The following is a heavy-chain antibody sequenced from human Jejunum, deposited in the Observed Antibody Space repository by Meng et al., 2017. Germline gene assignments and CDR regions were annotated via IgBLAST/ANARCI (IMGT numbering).Heavy chain of an antibody. Sequence: ASVKVSCKASGYTFIDYYIHWVRQAPGQGLEWMGWINPKSGGTDYAQNFQGRVTMTSDTSISKVYMELSRVRSDDTAVYYCARREWFGNNRDAFDIWGQGTMVTVSS. CDR2: INPKSGGT. D-gene: IGHD3-10*01. J-gene: IGHJ3*02. V-gene: IGHV1-2*02. CDR3: ARREWFGNNRDAFDI. CDR1: GYTFIDYY.